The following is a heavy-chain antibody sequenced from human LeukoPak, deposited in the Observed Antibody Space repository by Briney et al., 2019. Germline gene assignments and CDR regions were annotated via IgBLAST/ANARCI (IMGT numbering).Heavy chain of an antibody. J-gene: IGHJ4*02. D-gene: IGHD4-11*01. CDR2: IRSKAFAGTA. V-gene: IGHV3-49*04. CDR3: CRAPYNNYVSLDY. Sequence: PGGSLRLSCTASGFTFGDYTMTWVRQAPGKGLEWLGFIRSKAFAGTAEYAASVEGRFTISRDDSISIAYLHMNSLKAEDSAVYYCCRAPYNNYVSLDYWGQGTPVTVSS. CDR1: GFTFGDYT.